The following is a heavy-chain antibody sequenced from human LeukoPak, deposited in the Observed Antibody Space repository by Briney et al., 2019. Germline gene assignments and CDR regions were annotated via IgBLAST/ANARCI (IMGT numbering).Heavy chain of an antibody. CDR2: IYHGDSDT. J-gene: IGHJ1*01. V-gene: IGHV5-51*01. Sequence: GESLKISCKGSGYSFTSYWIGWVRQMPGKGLEWMGIIYHGDSDTRYSPSFQGQVTISADKSISTAYLQWSSLKASDTAMYYCARSGDSSGYYYPYFQHWGQGXLVTVSS. CDR1: GYSFTSYW. CDR3: ARSGDSSGYYYPYFQH. D-gene: IGHD3-22*01.